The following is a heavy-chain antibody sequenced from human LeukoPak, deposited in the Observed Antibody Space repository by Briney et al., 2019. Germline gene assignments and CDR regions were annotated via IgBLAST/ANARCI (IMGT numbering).Heavy chain of an antibody. CDR3: ARGTDYYDSSGYSIKLDY. CDR2: INPNSGGT. CDR1: GYTFTGYY. J-gene: IGHJ4*02. V-gene: IGHV1-2*02. D-gene: IGHD3-22*01. Sequence: GASVKVSCKASGYTFTGYYMHWVRQAPGQGLEWMGWINPNSGGTNYAQKFQGRVTMTRDTSISTAYMELSRLRSDDTAVYYCARGTDYYDSSGYSIKLDYWGQGTLVTVSS.